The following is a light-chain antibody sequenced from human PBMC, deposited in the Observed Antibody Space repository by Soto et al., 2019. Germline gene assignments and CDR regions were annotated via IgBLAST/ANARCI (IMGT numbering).Light chain of an antibody. V-gene: IGLV3-1*01. J-gene: IGLJ2*01. CDR1: KLANKY. CDR3: QAWDRSIVV. Sequence: SYELTQPPSASVSPGQTASITCSGNKLANKYPSWFQQRAGQSPVLVIYQDNRRPSGIPERFSVSNSGNTATLTISGTQAVDEADYYCQAWDRSIVVFGGGTKLTVL. CDR2: QDN.